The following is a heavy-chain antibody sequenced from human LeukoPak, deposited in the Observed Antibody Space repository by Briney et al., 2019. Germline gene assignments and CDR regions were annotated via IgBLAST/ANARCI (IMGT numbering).Heavy chain of an antibody. J-gene: IGHJ6*02. CDR3: ARWPRGYYYGMDV. CDR2: IYPGDSDT. CDR1: GYSFTSYW. Sequence: AGESLKISCKGSGYSFTSYWIGWVRQMPGKGLEWMGIIYPGDSDTRYSPSFQGQVTISADKSISTAYLQWSSLKASDTAMYYCARWPRGYYYGMDVWGQGTTVTVSS. V-gene: IGHV5-51*01.